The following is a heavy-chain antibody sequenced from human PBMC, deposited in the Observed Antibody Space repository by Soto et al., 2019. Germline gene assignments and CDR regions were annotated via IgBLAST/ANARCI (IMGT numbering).Heavy chain of an antibody. J-gene: IGHJ6*02. CDR3: ARTPVDYYYGMDV. CDR2: ISSSSYI. CDR1: GFTFSSYS. V-gene: IGHV3-21*01. Sequence: GGSLRLSCAASGFTFSSYSMNWVRQAPGKGLEWVSSISSSSYIYYADSVKGRFTISRDNAKNSLYLQMNSLRAEDTAVYYCARTPVDYYYGMDVWGQGTTVTVSS.